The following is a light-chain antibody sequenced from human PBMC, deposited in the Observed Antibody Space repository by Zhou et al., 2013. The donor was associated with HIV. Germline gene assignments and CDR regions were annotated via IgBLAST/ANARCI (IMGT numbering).Light chain of an antibody. J-gene: IGKJ1*01. CDR2: AAS. CDR1: QGISSY. Sequence: IQLTQSPSSLSASVGDRVTITCRASQGISSYLAWYQQKPGKAPKLLIYAASTLQSGVPSRFSGSGSGTDFTLTITSLQPEDFATYYCQQSYSTSRGRWTFGQGTKVEIK. CDR3: QQSYSTSRGRWT. V-gene: IGKV1-39*01.